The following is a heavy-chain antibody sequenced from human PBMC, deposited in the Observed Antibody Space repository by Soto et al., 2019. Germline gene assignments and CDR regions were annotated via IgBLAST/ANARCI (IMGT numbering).Heavy chain of an antibody. Sequence: QLQLQESGPGLVKPSETLSLTCTVSGGSISSRGYYWGWIRQPPGKGLEWIGTIYYSGSTYYNPSLKSRVTISVDTSKNQFSLKLSSGTAAGTAVYYCAASNWFDPWGQGTLVTVSS. CDR3: AASNWFDP. V-gene: IGHV4-39*01. CDR2: IYYSGST. CDR1: GGSISSRGYY. J-gene: IGHJ5*02.